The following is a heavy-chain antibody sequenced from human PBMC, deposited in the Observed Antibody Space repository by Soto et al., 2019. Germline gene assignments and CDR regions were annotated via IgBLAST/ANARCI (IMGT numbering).Heavy chain of an antibody. D-gene: IGHD3-22*01. CDR1: GGSISSYY. CDR3: AGGYRDGYTFDY. J-gene: IGHJ4*02. Sequence: SETLSLTCTVSGGSISSYYWSWIRQPPGKGLEWIGYIYYSGSTNYNPSLKSRVTISVDTSKNQFSLKLSSVTAADTAVYYCAGGYRDGYTFDYWGQGTLVTVS. CDR2: IYYSGST. V-gene: IGHV4-59*01.